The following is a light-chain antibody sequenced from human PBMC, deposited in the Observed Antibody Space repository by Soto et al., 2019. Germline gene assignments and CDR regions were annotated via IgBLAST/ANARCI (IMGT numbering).Light chain of an antibody. J-gene: IGKJ4*01. CDR1: QSVLYDTNNRNY. CDR3: QQYFGSPLT. CDR2: WAS. V-gene: IGKV4-1*01. Sequence: DIVMTQSPDSLAVSLGERATINCKSSQSVLYDTNNRNYLAWYQQKPGQPPKLLIYWASTRESGVPDRFSGSGSGTDFTFTISGLQAADVAVYYCQQYFGSPLTFGGGTKVEIK.